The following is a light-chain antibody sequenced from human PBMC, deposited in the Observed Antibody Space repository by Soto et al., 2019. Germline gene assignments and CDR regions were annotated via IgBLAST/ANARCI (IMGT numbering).Light chain of an antibody. CDR2: NVY. CDR1: SSDVGAYNF. CDR3: SAYTVSRTYL. Sequence: QSALTQPASVSGSPGQSITISCTGTSSDVGAYNFVSWHQQHPGKAPKLMIYNVYDRPSGISYRFSGSKSGNTASLTISGLQGEDEADYYCSAYTVSRTYLFGTGTKVIV. V-gene: IGLV2-14*03. J-gene: IGLJ1*01.